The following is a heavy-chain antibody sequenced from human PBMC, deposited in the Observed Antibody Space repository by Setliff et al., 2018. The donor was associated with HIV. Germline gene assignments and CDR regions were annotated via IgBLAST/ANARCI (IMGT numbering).Heavy chain of an antibody. CDR1: GFSFSDYY. CDR3: ARDGVPYSSSWYVPDY. Sequence: LSLSCAASGFSFSDYYMSWIRQSPGKGLEWISHISTTDKIYYADSVKGRFTISRDNSKNSLYLQMNSLRAEDTAVYYCARDGVPYSSSWYVPDYWGQGTLVTVSS. J-gene: IGHJ4*02. D-gene: IGHD6-13*01. V-gene: IGHV3-11*04. CDR2: ISTTDKI.